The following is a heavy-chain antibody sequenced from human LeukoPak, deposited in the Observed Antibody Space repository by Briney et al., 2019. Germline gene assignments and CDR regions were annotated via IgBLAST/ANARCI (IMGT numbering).Heavy chain of an antibody. V-gene: IGHV3-7*01. CDR3: ARDEGRGEMATIYGDY. D-gene: IGHD5-24*01. CDR1: GFTFSSYW. Sequence: GGSLRLSCAASGFTFSSYWMSWVRQAPGKGLEWVANIKQDGSEKYYVDSVKGRFTISRDNAKNSLYLQMNSLRAEDTAVYYCARDEGRGEMATIYGDYWGQGTLVTVSS. CDR2: IKQDGSEK. J-gene: IGHJ4*02.